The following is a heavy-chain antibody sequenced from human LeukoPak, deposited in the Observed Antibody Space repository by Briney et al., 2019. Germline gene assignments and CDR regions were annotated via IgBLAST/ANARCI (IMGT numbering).Heavy chain of an antibody. Sequence: PSETLSLTCTVSGGSISSGDYYWSWIHQPPGKGLEWIGYIYYSGSTYYNPSLKSRVTISVDTSKNQFSLKLSSVTAADTAVYYCARGGVMGSPVAGFDPWGQGTLVTVSS. J-gene: IGHJ5*02. D-gene: IGHD3-10*01. CDR2: IYYSGST. CDR3: ARGGVMGSPVAGFDP. CDR1: GGSISSGDYY. V-gene: IGHV4-30-4*01.